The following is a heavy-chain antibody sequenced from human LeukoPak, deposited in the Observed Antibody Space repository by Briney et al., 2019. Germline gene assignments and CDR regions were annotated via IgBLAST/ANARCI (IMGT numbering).Heavy chain of an antibody. CDR2: ISSSSSYI. D-gene: IGHD2-2*01. CDR3: ARGRGYCSSTSCQNWFDP. V-gene: IGHV3-21*01. J-gene: IGHJ5*02. Sequence: GGSLRLSCAASGFTFSGYSMNWVRQAPGKGLEWVSSISSSSSYIYYADSVKGRFTISRGNAKNSLYLQMNSLRAEDTAVYYCARGRGYCSSTSCQNWFDPWGQGTLVTVSS. CDR1: GFTFSGYS.